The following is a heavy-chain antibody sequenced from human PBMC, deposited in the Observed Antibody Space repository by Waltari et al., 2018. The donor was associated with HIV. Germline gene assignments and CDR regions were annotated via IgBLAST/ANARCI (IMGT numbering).Heavy chain of an antibody. V-gene: IGHV3-9*01. CDR2: ISLNSGTI. CDR3: AKVGMTAVTSYAIDI. D-gene: IGHD4-17*01. J-gene: IGHJ3*02. Sequence: EVQLVESGGGLVQPGGSLRLSCAASAFKFDDFAWHWVRQAPGEGREVVSGISLNSGTIGYADSVKGRFTISRDNAKNSLSLQMNSLRAEDTALYYCAKVGMTAVTSYAIDIWGQGTMVTVSS. CDR1: AFKFDDFA.